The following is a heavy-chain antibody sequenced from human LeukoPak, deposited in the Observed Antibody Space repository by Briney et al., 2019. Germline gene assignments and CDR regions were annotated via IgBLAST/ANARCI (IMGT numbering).Heavy chain of an antibody. CDR1: GYTFTGYY. J-gene: IGHJ4*02. V-gene: IGHV1-2*06. CDR2: INPNSGGT. Sequence: ASVKVSCKASGYTFTGYYMHWVRQAPGQGLEWMGRINPNSGGTNYAQKFQGRVTMTRDTSISTAYMELRRLSSDDTAVYYCARVVRDGYKIYYFDYWGQGTLVTVSS. D-gene: IGHD5-18*01. CDR3: ARVVRDGYKIYYFDY.